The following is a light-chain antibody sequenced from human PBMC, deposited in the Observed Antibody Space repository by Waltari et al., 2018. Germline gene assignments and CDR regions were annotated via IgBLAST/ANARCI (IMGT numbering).Light chain of an antibody. Sequence: IVMTQSPDFLSVVLGERATINRQPCQRVSSTSNNRNYLAWFQHKPGQPPKLLIYWASTRQSGVPDRFSGSGSGTDFTLTISSLQAEDVAVYYCQHYYDTPPTFGQGTRLEIK. J-gene: IGKJ5*01. CDR2: WAS. CDR3: QHYYDTPPT. V-gene: IGKV4-1*01. CDR1: QRVSSTSNNRNY.